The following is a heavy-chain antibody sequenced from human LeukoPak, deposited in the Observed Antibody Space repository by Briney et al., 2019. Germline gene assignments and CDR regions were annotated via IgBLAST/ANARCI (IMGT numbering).Heavy chain of an antibody. CDR1: GFTFSSYE. Sequence: GGSLRLSCAASGFTFSSYEMNWVRQAPGKVLEWVSYISSSGTTIYYADSVKGRFTISRDNAKNSLYLQMNSLRAEDTAVYYCAKRAIFGVVQLGPRSRQSTDRGNGWGQGTLVTVSS. J-gene: IGHJ4*02. D-gene: IGHD3-3*01. CDR3: AKRAIFGVVQLGPRSRQSTDRGNG. CDR2: ISSSGTTI. V-gene: IGHV3-48*03.